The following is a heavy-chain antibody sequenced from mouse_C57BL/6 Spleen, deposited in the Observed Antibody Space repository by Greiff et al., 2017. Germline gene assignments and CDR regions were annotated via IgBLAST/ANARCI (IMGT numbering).Heavy chain of an antibody. J-gene: IGHJ1*03. CDR3: ARGDYGSHWYFDV. CDR1: GYAFSSYW. CDR2: IYPGDGDT. V-gene: IGHV1-80*01. D-gene: IGHD1-1*01. Sequence: QVPLQQSGAELVKPGASVKISCKASGYAFSSYWMNWVKQRPGKGLEWIGQIYPGDGDTNYNGKFKGKATLTADKSSSTAYMQLSSLTSEDSAVYFCARGDYGSHWYFDVWGTGTTVTVSS.